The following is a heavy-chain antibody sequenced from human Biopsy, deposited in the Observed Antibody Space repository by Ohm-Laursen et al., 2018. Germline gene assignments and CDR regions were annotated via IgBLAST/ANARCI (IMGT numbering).Heavy chain of an antibody. V-gene: IGHV3-21*04. Sequence: SLRLSCSASGVTLSGYGMNWVRQAPGKGLEWVSSISASSSYIHYADSVKGRFTISRDNAKNSLYLQMNSLRAEDTAFYYCTKDQDYGDYGMDVWGQGTTVTVSS. D-gene: IGHD4-17*01. CDR3: TKDQDYGDYGMDV. J-gene: IGHJ6*02. CDR1: GVTLSGYG. CDR2: ISASSSYI.